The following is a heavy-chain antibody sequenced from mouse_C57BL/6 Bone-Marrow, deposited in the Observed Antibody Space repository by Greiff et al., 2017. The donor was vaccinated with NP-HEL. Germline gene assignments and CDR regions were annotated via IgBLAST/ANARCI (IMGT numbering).Heavy chain of an antibody. CDR2: IDPSDSYT. Sequence: VQLQQPGAELVKPGASVKLSCKASGYTFTSYWMQWVKQRPGQGLEWIGEIDPSDSYTNYKQKFKGKATLTVDTSSSTAYMQLSSLTSEDSAVYYGAREGYGSSYGGGFDYWGQGTTLTVSS. CDR3: AREGYGSSYGGGFDY. J-gene: IGHJ2*01. CDR1: GYTFTSYW. V-gene: IGHV1-50*01. D-gene: IGHD1-1*01.